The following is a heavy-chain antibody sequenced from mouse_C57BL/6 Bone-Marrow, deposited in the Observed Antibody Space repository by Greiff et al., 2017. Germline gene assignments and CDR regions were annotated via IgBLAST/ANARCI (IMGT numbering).Heavy chain of an antibody. CDR2: ISSGSSTI. V-gene: IGHV5-17*01. CDR1: GFTFSDYG. J-gene: IGHJ2*01. Sequence: DVKLVESGGGLVKPGGSLKLSCAASGFTFSDYGMHWVRQAPEKGLEWVAYISSGSSTIYYADTVKGRFTISRDNAKNTLFLQMTRLRSEDTALXYCARQGYYFDYWGQGTTRTVSS. CDR3: ARQGYYFDY.